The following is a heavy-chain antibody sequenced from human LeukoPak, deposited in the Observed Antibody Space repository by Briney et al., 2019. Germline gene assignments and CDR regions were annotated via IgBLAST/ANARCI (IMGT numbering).Heavy chain of an antibody. V-gene: IGHV4-59*01. J-gene: IGHJ6*02. D-gene: IGHD1-7*01. CDR3: ARVGTIDYYYGMDV. CDR2: IYYSGST. Sequence: SETLSLTCTVSGGSISSYYWSWIRQPPGKGLEWIGYIYYSGSTNYNPSLKSRVTISVDTSKNQLSLKLSSVTAADTAVYYCARVGTIDYYYGMDVWGQGTTVTVSS. CDR1: GGSISSYY.